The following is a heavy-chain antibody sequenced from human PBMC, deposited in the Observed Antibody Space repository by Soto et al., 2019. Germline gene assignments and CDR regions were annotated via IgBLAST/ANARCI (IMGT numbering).Heavy chain of an antibody. CDR2: IVVGSGNT. CDR3: AAVRVVVPAATDHDAFDI. J-gene: IGHJ3*02. CDR1: GLSFTRSA. Sequence: PAKVSCKASGLSFTRSAMQRVRLNSGQRLEWIGWIVVGSGNTNYAQKFQERVTITRDMSTSTAYMELSSLRSEDTAVYYCAAVRVVVPAATDHDAFDIWGQGTMVTVS. D-gene: IGHD2-2*01. V-gene: IGHV1-58*02.